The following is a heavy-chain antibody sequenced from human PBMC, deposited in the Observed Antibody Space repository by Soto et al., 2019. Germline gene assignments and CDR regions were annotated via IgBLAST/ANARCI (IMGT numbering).Heavy chain of an antibody. D-gene: IGHD3-22*01. CDR1: GGSISSYY. CDR3: ARVARITMIHYFDY. CDR2: IYYSGST. J-gene: IGHJ4*02. Sequence: SETLSLTCTVSGGSISSYYWSWIRQPPGKGLEWIGYIYYSGSTYYNPSLKSRVTISVDTSKNQFSLKLSSVTAADTAVYYCARVARITMIHYFDYWGQGTLVTVSS. V-gene: IGHV4-59*08.